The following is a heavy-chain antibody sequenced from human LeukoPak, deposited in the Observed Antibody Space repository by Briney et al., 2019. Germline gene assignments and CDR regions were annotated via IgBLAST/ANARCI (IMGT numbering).Heavy chain of an antibody. V-gene: IGHV4-59*12. CDR2: IYYSGST. D-gene: IGHD2-8*01. CDR3: ARVGYCTNGVCYRYFDY. J-gene: IGHJ4*02. CDR1: GGSISSYY. Sequence: SETLSLTCTVSGGSISSYYWSWIRQPPGKGLEWIGYIYYSGSTNYNPSLKSRVTISVDTSKNQFSLKLSSVTAADTAVYYCARVGYCTNGVCYRYFDYWGQGTLVTVSS.